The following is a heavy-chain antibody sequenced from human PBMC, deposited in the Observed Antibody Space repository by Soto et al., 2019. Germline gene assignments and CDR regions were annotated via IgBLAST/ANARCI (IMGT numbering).Heavy chain of an antibody. CDR2: IYYSGST. V-gene: IGHV4-59*01. CDR1: GGSISSYY. Sequence: SETLSLTCTVSGGSISSYYWSWIRQPPGEGLEWIGYIYYSGSTNYNPSLKSRVTISVDTSKNQFSLKLSSVTAADTAVYYCARDRGPYYDILTGYYYYGMDVWGQGTTVTVSS. J-gene: IGHJ6*02. D-gene: IGHD3-9*01. CDR3: ARDRGPYYDILTGYYYYGMDV.